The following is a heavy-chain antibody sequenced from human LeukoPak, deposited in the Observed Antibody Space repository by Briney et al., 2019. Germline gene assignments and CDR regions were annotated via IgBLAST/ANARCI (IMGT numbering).Heavy chain of an antibody. CDR3: ARQGYGGNSGLD. J-gene: IGHJ4*02. D-gene: IGHD4-23*01. CDR1: GGSFSGYY. Sequence: TPSETLSLTCAVYGGSFSGYYWSWIRQPPGKGLEWIGEINHSGSTNYNPSLKSRVTISVDTSKNQFSLKLSSVTAADTAVYYCARQGYGGNSGLDWGQGTLVTVSS. V-gene: IGHV4-34*01. CDR2: INHSGST.